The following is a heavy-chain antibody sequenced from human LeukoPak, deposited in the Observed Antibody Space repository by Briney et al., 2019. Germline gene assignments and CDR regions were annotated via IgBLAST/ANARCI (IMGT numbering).Heavy chain of an antibody. D-gene: IGHD3-16*01. Sequence: SETLSLTCTVSGGSISGYYWSWIRQPPGKGPEWIGDILYSGRSTYNPSLKSRATISVDTSKNQFSLKLFSVTAADTAVYYCARHFPGGSRMDSWGQGTLITVSS. CDR1: GGSISGYY. V-gene: IGHV4-59*08. CDR2: ILYSGRS. J-gene: IGHJ4*02. CDR3: ARHFPGGSRMDS.